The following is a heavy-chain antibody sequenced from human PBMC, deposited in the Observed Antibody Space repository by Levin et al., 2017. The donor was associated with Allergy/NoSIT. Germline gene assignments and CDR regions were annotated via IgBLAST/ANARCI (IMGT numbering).Heavy chain of an antibody. Sequence: PSETLSLTCTVYGGSFSGYYWSWIRQPPGKGLEWIGEINHSGATNYNPSLKSRVIISIDTSKNQFSLKLSSVTAADTAVYYCASDRNYNILTAFWESYFDYGGKGTWSPSP. D-gene: IGHD3-9*01. CDR1: GGSFSGYY. CDR3: ASDRNYNILTAFWESYFDY. J-gene: IGHJ4*02. V-gene: IGHV4-34*01. CDR2: INHSGAT.